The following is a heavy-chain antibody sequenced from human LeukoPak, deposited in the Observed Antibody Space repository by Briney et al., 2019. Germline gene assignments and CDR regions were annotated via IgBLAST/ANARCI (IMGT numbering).Heavy chain of an antibody. CDR1: GGSISSGGYY. V-gene: IGHV4-31*03. CDR3: ARAPRGYSSSWDFDY. D-gene: IGHD6-13*01. CDR2: IYYSGST. Sequence: SQTLALTCTGSGGSISSGGYYWSWIRPHPGKGLEGIGYIYYSGSTYYNPSLKSRVTISVDTSKNQFSLKLSSVTAADTAVYYCARAPRGYSSSWDFDYWGQGTLVTVSS. J-gene: IGHJ4*02.